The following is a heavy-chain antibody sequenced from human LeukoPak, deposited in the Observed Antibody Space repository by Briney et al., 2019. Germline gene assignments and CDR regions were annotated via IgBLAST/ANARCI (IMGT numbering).Heavy chain of an antibody. CDR3: TRSASVDIGGRPDFCYFDL. D-gene: IGHD1-26*01. CDR1: GFSFNGYG. V-gene: IGHV3-73*01. Sequence: GGSLRLSCEGSGFSFNGYGLHWVRQASGKGLEWIGRIRSKANYYATAYVESVKGRFIVSRDDSKRSAYLQMNDLKTEDTAVYYYTRSASVDIGGRPDFCYFDLWGRGTLVTVSS. J-gene: IGHJ2*01. CDR2: IRSKANYYAT.